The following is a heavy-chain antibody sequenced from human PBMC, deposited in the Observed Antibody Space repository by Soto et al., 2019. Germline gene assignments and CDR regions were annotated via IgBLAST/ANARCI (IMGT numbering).Heavy chain of an antibody. J-gene: IGHJ4*02. CDR3: AKEALRYFDWYISPFDC. V-gene: IGHV3-23*01. CDR2: ISGSGGST. Sequence: GGSLRLSCAASGFTFSSYAMSWVRQAPGKGLEWVSAISGSGGSTYYADPVKGRFTISRDNSKNTLYLQMNSLRAEDTAVYYCAKEALRYFDWYISPFDCWGQGTLVTVSS. CDR1: GFTFSSYA. D-gene: IGHD3-9*01.